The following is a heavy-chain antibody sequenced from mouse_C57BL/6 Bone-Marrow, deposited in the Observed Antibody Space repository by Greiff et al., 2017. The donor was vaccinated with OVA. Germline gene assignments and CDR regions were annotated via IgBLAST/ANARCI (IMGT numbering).Heavy chain of an antibody. J-gene: IGHJ3*01. CDR3: TTYYSNPAWFAY. V-gene: IGHV14-4*01. Sequence: EVKLMESGAELVRPGASVKLSCTASGFNIKDDYMHWVKQRPEQGLEWIGWIDPENGDTEYASKFQGKATITADTSSNTAYLQRSSLTSEDAAVYYCTTYYSNPAWFAYWGQGTLVAVSA. CDR1: GFNIKDDY. CDR2: IDPENGDT. D-gene: IGHD2-5*01.